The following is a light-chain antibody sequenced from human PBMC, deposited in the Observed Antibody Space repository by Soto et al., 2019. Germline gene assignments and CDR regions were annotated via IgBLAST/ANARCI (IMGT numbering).Light chain of an antibody. Sequence: DIQMTQSPSTLSASAGDRVTITCRASQSLSRWLAWYQQKPGKAPKLLIYDDSSLESGVPSRFRGSASGTEFTLSISGLQPDDFATYYCQQYQTLWTFGQGTKVDIK. CDR3: QQYQTLWT. CDR2: DDS. CDR1: QSLSRW. J-gene: IGKJ1*01. V-gene: IGKV1-5*01.